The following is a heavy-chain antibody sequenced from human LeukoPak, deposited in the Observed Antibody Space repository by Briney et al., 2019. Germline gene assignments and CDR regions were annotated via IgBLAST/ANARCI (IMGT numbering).Heavy chain of an antibody. V-gene: IGHV3-23*01. J-gene: IGHJ5*02. Sequence: GGSLRLSCAASGFTFSNYGMTWVRQAPGRGLEWVSGISNGGTNTYYTDSVKGRFTISRDNSKNTLYLQMNSLRAEDTAVYYCAKDSNWFDPWGQGTLVTVSS. CDR1: GFTFSNYG. CDR3: AKDSNWFDP. CDR2: ISNGGTNT.